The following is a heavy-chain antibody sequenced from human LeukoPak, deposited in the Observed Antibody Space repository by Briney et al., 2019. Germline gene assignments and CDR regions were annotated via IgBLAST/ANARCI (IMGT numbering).Heavy chain of an antibody. J-gene: IGHJ4*02. Sequence: GGSLRLSCAASGFTFSSYWMHWVRQAPGKGLVWVSRINSDGSSTSYADSVKGRFTISRDNAKNTLYLQMNSLRAEDTAVYYCATYDFWSGYPVDYWGQGTLVTVSS. CDR3: ATYDFWSGYPVDY. CDR1: GFTFSSYW. CDR2: INSDGSST. V-gene: IGHV3-74*01. D-gene: IGHD3-3*01.